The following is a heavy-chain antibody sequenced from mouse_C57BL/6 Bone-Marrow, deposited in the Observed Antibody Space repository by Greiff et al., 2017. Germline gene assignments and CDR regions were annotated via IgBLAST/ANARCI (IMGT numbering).Heavy chain of an antibody. CDR3: ARQTYYCARDY. J-gene: IGHJ4*01. Sequence: EVKLMESGGDLVKPGGSLKLSCAASGFTFSSYGMSWVRQTPDKRLEWVATISSGGSYTYYPDSVKGRFTISRDNAKNTLYLQMSSLKSEDTAMYYCARQTYYCARDYWGQGTSVTVSS. CDR2: ISSGGSYT. CDR1: GFTFSSYG. V-gene: IGHV5-6*01.